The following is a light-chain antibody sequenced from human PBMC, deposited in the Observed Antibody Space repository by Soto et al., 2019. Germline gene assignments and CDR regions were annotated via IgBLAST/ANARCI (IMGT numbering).Light chain of an antibody. CDR3: QQYNSRFT. Sequence: DIQMTQSPSTLSASVGDRVTITCRASQSISSWLAWYQQKPGKAPKLLIYKASSLESGVPSRFSGSGSGTEFTLTISSLPPDDFATYYCQQYNSRFTFGHGTKVDIK. J-gene: IGKJ3*01. V-gene: IGKV1-5*03. CDR1: QSISSW. CDR2: KAS.